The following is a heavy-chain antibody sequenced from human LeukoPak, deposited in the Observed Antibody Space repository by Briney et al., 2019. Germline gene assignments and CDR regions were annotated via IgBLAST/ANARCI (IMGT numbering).Heavy chain of an antibody. J-gene: IGHJ4*02. V-gene: IGHV4-4*07. Sequence: PSETLSLTCTVSGDSIISNYWSWIRQPAGQGLEWIGRIYYSGSTNYNPSLKSRLSISVDTSRNQFSLRLTSVTAADTAVYYCAEDLTGLLDSGSDYWGQGTLVTVSS. D-gene: IGHD5-18*01. CDR3: AEDLTGLLDSGSDY. CDR2: IYYSGST. CDR1: GDSIISNY.